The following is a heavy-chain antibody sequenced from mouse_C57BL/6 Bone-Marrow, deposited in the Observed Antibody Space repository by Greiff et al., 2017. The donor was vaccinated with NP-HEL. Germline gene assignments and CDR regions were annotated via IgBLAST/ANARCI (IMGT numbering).Heavy chain of an antibody. CDR3: ARNYDYDGNYFDY. CDR1: GYTFTSYW. V-gene: IGHV1-69*01. CDR2: IDPSDSYT. J-gene: IGHJ2*01. Sequence: QVQLKQPGAELVMPGASVKLSCKASGYTFTSYWMHWVKQRPGQGLEWIGEIDPSDSYTNYNQKFKGKSTLTVDKSYSTAYMQLSSLTSEDSAVYYSARNYDYDGNYFDYWGQGTTLTVSS. D-gene: IGHD2-4*01.